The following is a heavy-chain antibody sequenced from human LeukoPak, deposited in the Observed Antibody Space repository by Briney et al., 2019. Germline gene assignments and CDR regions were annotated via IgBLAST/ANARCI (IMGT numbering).Heavy chain of an antibody. CDR2: IKKDGSEK. CDR3: VREYDDYTRWEDY. J-gene: IGHJ4*02. V-gene: IGHV3-7*01. Sequence: PGGSLRLSCAASGFTFINYWMSWVRQAPGKGLEWVANIKKDGSEKYYVDSVKGRFIISRDNAKNSLYLQMSSLRVEDTAIYYCVREYDDYTRWEDYWGQGILVTVSS. D-gene: IGHD4-17*01. CDR1: GFTFINYW.